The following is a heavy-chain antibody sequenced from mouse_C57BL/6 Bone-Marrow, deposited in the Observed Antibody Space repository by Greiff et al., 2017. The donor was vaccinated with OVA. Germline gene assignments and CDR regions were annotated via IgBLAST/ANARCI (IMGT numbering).Heavy chain of an antibody. CDR1: GFNIKDYY. J-gene: IGHJ4*01. CDR3: ASWIYDGYYVYAMCD. V-gene: IGHV14-2*01. Sequence: EVQLQQSGAELVKPGASVKLSCTASGFNIKDYYMHWVKQRTEQGLEWIGRIDPEDGETKYAPKFQGKATITADPSSNTAYLQLSSLTSEDTAVYYCASWIYDGYYVYAMCDWGQGTSVTGSS. D-gene: IGHD2-3*01. CDR2: IDPEDGET.